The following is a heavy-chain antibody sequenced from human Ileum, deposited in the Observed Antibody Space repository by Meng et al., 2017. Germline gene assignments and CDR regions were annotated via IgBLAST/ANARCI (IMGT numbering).Heavy chain of an antibody. CDR1: SGSISSNTY. J-gene: IGHJ4*02. CDR3: ARHGGYSQDF. V-gene: IGHV4-4*02. D-gene: IGHD4-23*01. Sequence: GPRQEWGPGLVRPSGTLSLTCAASSGSISSNTYWSRVRQPPGKGLEWIGQISHSGSAYYNPSLKSRVTMSVDKSKSQFSLMLTSVTAADTAIYYCARHGGYSQDFWGQGTLVTVSS. CDR2: ISHSGSA.